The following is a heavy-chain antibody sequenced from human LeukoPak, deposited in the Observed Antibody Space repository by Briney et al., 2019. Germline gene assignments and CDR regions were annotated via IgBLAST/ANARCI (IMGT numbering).Heavy chain of an antibody. D-gene: IGHD3-3*01. J-gene: IGHJ5*02. Sequence: SETLSLTCTVSGGSISSYYWSWIRQPPGKGLEWIGYIYYSGSTNYNPSLKSRVTISVNTSKNQFSLKLSSVTAADTAVYYCARGFWSGYYENWFDPWGQGTLVTVSS. CDR1: GGSISSYY. V-gene: IGHV4-59*01. CDR3: ARGFWSGYYENWFDP. CDR2: IYYSGST.